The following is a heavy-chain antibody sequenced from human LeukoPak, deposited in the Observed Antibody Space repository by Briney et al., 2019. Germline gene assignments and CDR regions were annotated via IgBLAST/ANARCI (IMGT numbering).Heavy chain of an antibody. D-gene: IGHD4-17*01. CDR3: ARDMTTVTTSFEAFDI. CDR2: INPSGGST. V-gene: IGHV1-46*02. CDR1: GYTFNSYY. J-gene: IGHJ3*02. Sequence: ASVKVSCKASGYTFNSYYMHWVRQAPGQGLEWMGIINPSGGSTSYAQKFQGRITMTRDTSTSTVYMELSSLRSEDTAVYYCARDMTTVTTSFEAFDIWGQGTMVTVSS.